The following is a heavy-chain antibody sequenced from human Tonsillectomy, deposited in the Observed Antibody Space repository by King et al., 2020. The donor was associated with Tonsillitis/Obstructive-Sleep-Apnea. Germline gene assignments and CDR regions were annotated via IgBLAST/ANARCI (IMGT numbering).Heavy chain of an antibody. CDR3: ARVLDYYDSSGYLAFDI. CDR2: IKEDGSEK. V-gene: IGHV3-7*03. J-gene: IGHJ3*02. D-gene: IGHD3-22*01. CDR1: GFTFSNFW. Sequence: VQLVESGGGLVQPGGSLRLSCAASGFTFSNFWMSWVRQAPGKGLEWVTNIKEDGSEKYYVDSVKGRFTISRDNAKNSLYLQMNSLRAEDTAVYYCARVLDYYDSSGYLAFDIWGQGTMVTVSS.